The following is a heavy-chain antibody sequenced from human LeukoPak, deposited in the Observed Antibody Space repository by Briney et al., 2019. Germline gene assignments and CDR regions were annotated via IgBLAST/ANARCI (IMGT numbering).Heavy chain of an antibody. CDR3: ARVLSGSYHLDY. V-gene: IGHV4-31*03. J-gene: IGHJ4*02. CDR2: IYYSGST. Sequence: SETLSLTCTVSGGSISSGGYYWSWIRQHPGKGLEWIGYIYYSGSTYYNPSLKSRVTISVDTSKNQFSLKLSSVTAADTAVYYCARVLSGSYHLDYWGQGTLVTVSS. D-gene: IGHD1-26*01. CDR1: GGSISSGGYY.